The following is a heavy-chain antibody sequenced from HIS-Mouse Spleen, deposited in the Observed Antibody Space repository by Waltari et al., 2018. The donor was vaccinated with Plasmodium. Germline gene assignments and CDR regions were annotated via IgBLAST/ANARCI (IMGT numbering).Heavy chain of an antibody. Sequence: EVQLVESGVGLVQPGGSLRLSCAASGFPFSSSWLHGVRQAPGKGLVWVSRINSDGSSTSYADSVKGRFTISRDNAKNTLYLQMNSLRAEDTAVYYCARVGDFWSGYCNDYWGQGTLVTVSS. CDR2: INSDGSST. D-gene: IGHD3-3*01. V-gene: IGHV3-74*01. CDR3: ARVGDFWSGYCNDY. J-gene: IGHJ4*02. CDR1: GFPFSSSW.